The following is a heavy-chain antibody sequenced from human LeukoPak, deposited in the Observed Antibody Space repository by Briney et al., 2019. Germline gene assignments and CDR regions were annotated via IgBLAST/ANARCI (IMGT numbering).Heavy chain of an antibody. V-gene: IGHV4-4*07. CDR3: ARGSVTREWYYFDY. CDR1: GGSISSYY. D-gene: IGHD4-17*01. CDR2: IYTSGST. J-gene: IGHJ4*02. Sequence: SETLSLTCTVSGGSISSYYWSWIRQPAGKGLEWIGRIYTSGSTNYNPSLKSRVTMSVDTSKNQFSLKLSSVTAADTAVYYCARGSVTREWYYFDYWGQGTLVTVSS.